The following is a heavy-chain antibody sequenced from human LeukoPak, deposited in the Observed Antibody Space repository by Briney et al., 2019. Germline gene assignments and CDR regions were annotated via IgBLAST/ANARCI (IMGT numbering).Heavy chain of an antibody. J-gene: IGHJ3*02. D-gene: IGHD2-15*01. V-gene: IGHV1-69*05. CDR3: ARNLVVENAFDI. Sequence: ASVKVSCKASGGTFSSYAISWVRQAPGQGLEWMGGIIPIFGTANYAQKFQGRVTMTRDTSISTAYMELSRLRSDDTAVYYCARNLVVENAFDIWGQGTMVTVSS. CDR1: GGTFSSYA. CDR2: IIPIFGTA.